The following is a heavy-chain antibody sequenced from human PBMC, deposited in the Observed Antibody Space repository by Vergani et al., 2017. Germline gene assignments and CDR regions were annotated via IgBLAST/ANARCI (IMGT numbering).Heavy chain of an antibody. V-gene: IGHV5-51*03. J-gene: IGHJ2*01. CDR1: ESSFISNE. D-gene: IGHD1-26*01. CDR3: ARRGTQWEYFSL. CDR2: IYPGDSDT. Sequence: EVMLVQSGAEVKKPGESLKISCKYSESSFISNEIAWVRQMSGKGLEWMGIIYPGDSDTRYSPSFQGQVTISVDKSITTAYLQWSSLKASDTAIYYCARRGTQWEYFSLWGRGTLVTVSS.